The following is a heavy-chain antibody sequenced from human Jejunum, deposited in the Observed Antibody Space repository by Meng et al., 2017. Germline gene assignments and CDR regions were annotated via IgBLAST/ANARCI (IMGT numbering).Heavy chain of an antibody. V-gene: IGHV4-34*01. J-gene: IGHJ4*02. CDR2: IDHSGTT. D-gene: IGHD3-10*01. CDR1: GGSFSGHY. CDR3: TRGGDPRANYFDY. Sequence: SETLSLACAVYGGSFSGHYCGWMRQPPGKGLEWIGDIDHSGTTNHNPSLKSRVTISVDTSKNQFSLILNSVTAADTAVYYCTRGGDPRANYFDYWGQGTPVTVSS.